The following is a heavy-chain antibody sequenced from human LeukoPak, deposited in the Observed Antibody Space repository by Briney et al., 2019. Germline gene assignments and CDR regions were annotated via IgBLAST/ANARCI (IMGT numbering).Heavy chain of an antibody. CDR3: AKASWVSSADAVS. CDR1: GFTFSSYA. V-gene: IGHV3-23*01. Sequence: GGSLRLSCVASGFTFSSYAMSWVRQAPARGLEWVASLRGDGSTFYADSVKGRFTLSRDESRNTVYLQLTYLRVEDTAVYYCAKASWVSSADAVSWGQGTPVTVSP. J-gene: IGHJ4*02. D-gene: IGHD3-16*01. CDR2: LRGDGST.